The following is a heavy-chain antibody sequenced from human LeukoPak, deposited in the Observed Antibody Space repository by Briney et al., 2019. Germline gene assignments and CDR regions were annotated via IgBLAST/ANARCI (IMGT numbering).Heavy chain of an antibody. J-gene: IGHJ6*03. Sequence: GASVKVSCKASGYTFTSYGISWVRQAPGQGLEWMGWISAYNGNTNYAQKLQGRVTMTTDTSTSTAYMELRSLRSDDTAVYYCARLGGSGSYYSSYYYYMDVWGKGTTVTVSS. CDR2: ISAYNGNT. CDR3: ARLGGSGSYYSSYYYYMDV. CDR1: GYTFTSYG. D-gene: IGHD3-10*01. V-gene: IGHV1-18*01.